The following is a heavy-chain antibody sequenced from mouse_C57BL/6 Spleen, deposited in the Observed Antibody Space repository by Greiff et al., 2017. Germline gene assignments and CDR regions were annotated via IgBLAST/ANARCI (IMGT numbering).Heavy chain of an antibody. Sequence: EVQLQQSGPGLVKPGASVKISCKASGYTFTDYYMHWVKQSHGKSLEWIGDINPNNGGTSYTQKFKGTGTLTVDKSSSPAYMQLRSLTSEDSAVYYCARKDYSSSYNFDYWGKGTTPTVSS. J-gene: IGHJ2*01. CDR1: GYTFTDYY. V-gene: IGHV1-26*01. CDR3: ARKDYSSSYNFDY. CDR2: INPNNGGT. D-gene: IGHD1-1*01.